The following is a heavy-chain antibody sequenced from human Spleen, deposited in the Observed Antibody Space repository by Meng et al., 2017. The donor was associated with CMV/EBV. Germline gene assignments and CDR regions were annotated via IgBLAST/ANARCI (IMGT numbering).Heavy chain of an antibody. Sequence: THWVGGGRQAPGKGLEWVANINQDGSEESCVASVKGRFTISRDNAKNSLYLQMNSLRAEDTAVYYCARDPVQHYDLWSGHQYGYFDYWGQGTLVTVSS. CDR2: INQDGSEE. CDR3: ARDPVQHYDLWSGHQYGYFDY. V-gene: IGHV3-7*01. CDR1: THW. D-gene: IGHD3-3*01. J-gene: IGHJ4*02.